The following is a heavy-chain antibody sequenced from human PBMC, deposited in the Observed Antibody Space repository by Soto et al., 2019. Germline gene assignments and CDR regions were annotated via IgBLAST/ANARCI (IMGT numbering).Heavy chain of an antibody. J-gene: IGHJ6*02. Sequence: QVQLVESGGGVVQPGRSLRLSCAASGFILSTYAMYWVRQAPGKGLEWVAVISYGGNNKYYAHSVKGRFTSSRDNTKKTRFLKINSLRAEYRAVYYWGAAGCDGGCCESVVGLRYGMDVWGQGTTVTVSS. CDR3: GAAGCDGGCCESVVGLRYGMDV. V-gene: IGHV3-30-3*01. CDR1: GFILSTYA. CDR2: ISYGGNNK. D-gene: IGHD2-21*01.